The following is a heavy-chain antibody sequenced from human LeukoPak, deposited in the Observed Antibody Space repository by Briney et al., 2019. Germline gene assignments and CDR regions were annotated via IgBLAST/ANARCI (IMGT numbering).Heavy chain of an antibody. CDR3: ARGRVPPHYYDSSGYYRRRARAPNHDAFDI. J-gene: IGHJ3*02. CDR1: GGSFSGYY. V-gene: IGHV4-34*01. Sequence: KPSETLSLTCAVYGGSFSGYYWSWIRQPPGKGLEWIGEINHSGSTNYNPSLKSRVTISVDTSKNQFSLKLSSVTAADTAVYYCARGRVPPHYYDSSGYYRRRARAPNHDAFDIWGQGTMVTVSS. CDR2: INHSGST. D-gene: IGHD3-22*01.